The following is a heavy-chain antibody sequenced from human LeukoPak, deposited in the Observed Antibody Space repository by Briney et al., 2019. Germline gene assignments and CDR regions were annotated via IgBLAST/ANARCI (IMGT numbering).Heavy chain of an antibody. J-gene: IGHJ3*02. V-gene: IGHV3-23*01. CDR1: GFTFSSYV. CDR2: ISNSGDNT. CDR3: ARSRAFDAFDI. Sequence: GGTLRLSCAASGFTFSSYVMSWVRQAPGKGLEWVSAISNSGDNTYYADSVKGRFTISRDNSKNTLYLQMNSLRAEDTAVYYCARSRAFDAFDIWGQGTMVTVSS.